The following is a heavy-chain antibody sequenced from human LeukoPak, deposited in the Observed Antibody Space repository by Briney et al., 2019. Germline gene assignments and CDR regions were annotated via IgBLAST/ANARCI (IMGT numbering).Heavy chain of an antibody. CDR2: IYASGRT. D-gene: IGHD3-22*01. CDR1: GRSISPYY. CDR3: ARLSNYYDTTSGYYYSFDL. V-gene: IGHV4-4*07. J-gene: IGHJ4*02. Sequence: PSETLSLTCTVSGRSISPYYWSWIRQPAGKGLEWIGRIYASGRTNYNPSLQSRVTISVDKSKNHFSLNLRSVIAADTGVYYCARLSNYYDTTSGYYYSFDLWGEGTLVTVSS.